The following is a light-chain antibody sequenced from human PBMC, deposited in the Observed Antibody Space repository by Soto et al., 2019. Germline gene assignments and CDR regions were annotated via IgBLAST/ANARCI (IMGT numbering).Light chain of an antibody. CDR1: QSVSSSY. CDR3: QQYGSSPT. CDR2: GAS. V-gene: IGKV3-20*01. Sequence: EIVLTQSPGTLSLSPGERVTLSCRASQSVSSSYLAWYQQKPGQAPRLLIYGASSRATGIPDRFSGSGSGTDFTLTISRLEPEDCAVYYCQQYGSSPTFGGGTKVEIK. J-gene: IGKJ4*01.